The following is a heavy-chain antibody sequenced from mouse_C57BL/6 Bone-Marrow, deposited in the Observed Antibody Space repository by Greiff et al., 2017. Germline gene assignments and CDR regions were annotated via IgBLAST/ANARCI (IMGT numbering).Heavy chain of an antibody. CDR1: GYTFTGYW. V-gene: IGHV1-9*01. CDR2: ILPGSGST. D-gene: IGHD2-1*01. CDR3: ARGKVYYCNAMDD. Sequence: VQLQQSGAELMKPGASVKLSCKATGYTFTGYWREWVKQRPGHGLECIGEILPGSGSTNYNEKFKGKATFTADTSSNTAYTQLNSLTTEDSAIYYCARGKVYYCNAMDDWGQGTSVTVSS. J-gene: IGHJ4*01.